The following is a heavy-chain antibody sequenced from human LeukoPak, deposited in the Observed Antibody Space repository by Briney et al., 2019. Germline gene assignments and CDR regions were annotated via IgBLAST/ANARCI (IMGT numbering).Heavy chain of an antibody. D-gene: IGHD6-6*01. J-gene: IGHJ4*02. V-gene: IGHV3-48*01. CDR1: AFTFSGYS. Sequence: GGSLRLSCAASAFTFSGYSMNWVRQAPGKGLEWVSYISPSATTIYYADSVKGRFTISRDNAKNSLYMQMNSLRAEDTAVYYCAREYSSSSGRSFDYWGQGTLVTVSS. CDR2: ISPSATTI. CDR3: AREYSSSSGRSFDY.